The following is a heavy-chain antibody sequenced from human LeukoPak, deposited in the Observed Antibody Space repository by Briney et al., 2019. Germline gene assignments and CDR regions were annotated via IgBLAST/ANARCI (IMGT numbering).Heavy chain of an antibody. CDR3: ASRQYGSGSYYRSNYYYYYYMDV. CDR1: GYTSTGYY. CDR2: INPNSGGT. V-gene: IGHV1-2*02. D-gene: IGHD3-10*01. Sequence: ASVKVSCKASGYTSTGYYMHWVRQAPGQGLEWMGWINPNSGGTNYAQKFQGRVTMTRDTSISTAYMELSRLRSDDTAVYYCASRQYGSGSYYRSNYYYYYYMDVWGKGTTVTISS. J-gene: IGHJ6*03.